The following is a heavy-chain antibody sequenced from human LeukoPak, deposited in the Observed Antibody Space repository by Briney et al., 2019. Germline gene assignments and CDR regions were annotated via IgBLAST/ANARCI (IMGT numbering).Heavy chain of an antibody. Sequence: GGSLRLSCAASGFTFSSYGMHWVRQAPGKGLKWVAVIWYDGSNKYYADSVKGRFTISRDNSKNTLYLQMNSLRAEDTAVYYCARDGYSSSSIDYWGQGTLVTVSS. J-gene: IGHJ4*02. CDR2: IWYDGSNK. CDR1: GFTFSSYG. CDR3: ARDGYSSSSIDY. V-gene: IGHV3-33*01. D-gene: IGHD6-6*01.